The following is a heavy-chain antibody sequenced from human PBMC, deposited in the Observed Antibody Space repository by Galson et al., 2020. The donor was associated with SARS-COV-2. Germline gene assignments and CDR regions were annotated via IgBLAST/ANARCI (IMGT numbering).Heavy chain of an antibody. D-gene: IGHD3-22*01. V-gene: IGHV3-30*04. J-gene: IGHJ4*02. CDR1: GFTFSSYA. CDR3: ARDDSSGYYISIDY. Sequence: GGSLSLSCAASGFTFSSYAMHWVRQAPGKGLEWVAVISYDGSNKYYADSVKGRFTISRDNSKNTLYLQMNSLRAEDTAVYYCARDDSSGYYISIDYWGQGTLVTVSS. CDR2: ISYDGSNK.